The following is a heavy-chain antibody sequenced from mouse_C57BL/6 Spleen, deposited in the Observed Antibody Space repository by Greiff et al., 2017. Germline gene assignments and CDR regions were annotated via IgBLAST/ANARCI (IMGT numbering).Heavy chain of an antibody. CDR1: GYTFTTYP. J-gene: IGHJ1*03. CDR3: ARRTGEEYVDV. V-gene: IGHV1-47*01. CDR2: FHPYNDDT. Sequence: VQLQQPGAELVKPGASVTMSCKASGYTFTTYPIEWMKQNHGKSLEWIGNFHPYNDDTKYNEKFKGKATLAVEKSSSTVYLERSRLTSDDSAVYYCARRTGEEYVDVWGTGTTVTVSS.